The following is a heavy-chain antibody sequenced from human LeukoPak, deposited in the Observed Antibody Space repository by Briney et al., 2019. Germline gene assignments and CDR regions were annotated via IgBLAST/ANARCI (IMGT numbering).Heavy chain of an antibody. V-gene: IGHV3-21*01. CDR1: GFTFSSYS. J-gene: IGHJ6*02. D-gene: IGHD3-9*01. CDR2: ISSSSSYI. CDR3: ARVTPSYYDILTGYYSLYYYYGMDV. Sequence: GSLRLSCAASGFTFSSYSMNWVRQAPGKGLEWVSSISSSSSYIYYADSVKGRFTISRDNAKNSLYLQMNSLRAEDTAVYYCARVTPSYYDILTGYYSLYYYYGMDVWGQGTTVTVSS.